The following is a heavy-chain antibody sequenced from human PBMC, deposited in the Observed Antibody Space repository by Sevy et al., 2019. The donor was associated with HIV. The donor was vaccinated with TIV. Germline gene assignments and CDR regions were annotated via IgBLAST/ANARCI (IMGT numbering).Heavy chain of an antibody. V-gene: IGHV4-30-2*01. CDR2: IFQSGAT. Sequence: SETLSLTCSVSGGSIHSGGYSWSWIRQPPGKGLEWIGYIFQSGATYYIPSLQSRVSISDDMSKNQFSLNLRSVTAADTAVYYCARGRVGDSSSWYGAYDVWGQGTMVTVSS. CDR1: GGSIHSGGYS. J-gene: IGHJ3*01. D-gene: IGHD6-13*01. CDR3: ARGRVGDSSSWYGAYDV.